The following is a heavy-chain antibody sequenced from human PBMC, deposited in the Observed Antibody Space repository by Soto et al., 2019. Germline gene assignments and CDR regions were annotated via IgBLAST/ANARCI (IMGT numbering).Heavy chain of an antibody. CDR1: GFTFSSYA. J-gene: IGHJ4*02. CDR2: ISGSSGST. Sequence: PGGSLRLSCAASGFTFSSYAMSWVRQAPEKGLEWVSAISGSSGSTYYADSVKGRFTISRDNSKNTLYLQMNSLRAEDTAVYYYAKGDSSWPIDYWGQGTLVTVSS. D-gene: IGHD6-13*01. V-gene: IGHV3-23*01. CDR3: AKGDSSWPIDY.